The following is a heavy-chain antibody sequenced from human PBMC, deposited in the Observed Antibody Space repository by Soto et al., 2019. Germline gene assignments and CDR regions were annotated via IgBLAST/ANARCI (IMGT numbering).Heavy chain of an antibody. CDR2: ISRSSRNI. D-gene: IGHD6-19*01. Sequence: LRLSFADSGVTFSNYTMNWVRQAPGKGLEWVSSISRSSRNIYYADSLKGRFTISRDNAKNALYLQMNSLRAEDTAVYYCARDLKVAGTNSFYYYGMDVWGQGTTVTVSS. CDR3: ARDLKVAGTNSFYYYGMDV. V-gene: IGHV3-21*01. CDR1: GVTFSNYT. J-gene: IGHJ6*02.